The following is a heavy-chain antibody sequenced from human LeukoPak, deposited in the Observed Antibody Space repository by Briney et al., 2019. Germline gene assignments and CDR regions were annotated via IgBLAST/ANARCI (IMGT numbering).Heavy chain of an antibody. V-gene: IGHV3-30*18. CDR2: ISYDGSNK. Sequence: PGGSLRLSCAASGXTFSSYGVHWVRQAPGKGLEWVAVISYDGSNKYYADSVKGRFTISRDNSKNTLYLQMNSLRAEDTAVYYCAKDYYDTSGNGMDVWGQGTTVTVSS. CDR3: AKDYYDTSGNGMDV. CDR1: GXTFSSYG. D-gene: IGHD3-22*01. J-gene: IGHJ6*02.